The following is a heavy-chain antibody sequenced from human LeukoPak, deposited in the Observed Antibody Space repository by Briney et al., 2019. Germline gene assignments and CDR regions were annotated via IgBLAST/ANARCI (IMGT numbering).Heavy chain of an antibody. CDR2: INPNSGGT. CDR3: ARDLLTRGAAAGKN. Sequence: ASVKVSCKASGYTFTGYYMHWVRQAPGQGLEWMGWINPNSGGTNYAQKFQGRVTTTRDTSISTAYMELSRLRSDDTAVYYCARDLLTRGAAAGKNWGQGTLVTVSS. J-gene: IGHJ4*02. V-gene: IGHV1-2*02. CDR1: GYTFTGYY. D-gene: IGHD6-13*01.